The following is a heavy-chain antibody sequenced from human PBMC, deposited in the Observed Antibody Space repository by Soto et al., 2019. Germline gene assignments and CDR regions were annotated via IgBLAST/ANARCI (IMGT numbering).Heavy chain of an antibody. Sequence: ASVKVSCKASGYTFTGYYIHWVREAPGQGLEWMGWIDPQTGGTSYAQKFQGRVTLYRDTSINTAYLELSRLRFDDAAVYFCARERYQVISDGMDVWGQGTTVTVS. CDR3: ARERYQVISDGMDV. CDR2: IDPQTGGT. V-gene: IGHV1-2*02. D-gene: IGHD2-2*01. CDR1: GYTFTGYY. J-gene: IGHJ6*02.